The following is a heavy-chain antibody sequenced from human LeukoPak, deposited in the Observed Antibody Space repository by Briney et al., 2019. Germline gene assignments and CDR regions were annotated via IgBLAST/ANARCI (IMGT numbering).Heavy chain of an antibody. Sequence: GGPLRLSCAASGFTFNSYTIHWVRQAPGKGLEWVSSISALSTYIYYADSLKGRFTMSRDNVEKSAYLELNGQTAHDTAIYCARGGIAGRQVYYYYMDVWGKGTTVTVSS. V-gene: IGHV3-21*01. CDR2: ISALSTYI. CDR3: ARGGIAGRQVYYYYMDV. D-gene: IGHD6-6*01. CDR1: GFTFNSYT. J-gene: IGHJ6*03.